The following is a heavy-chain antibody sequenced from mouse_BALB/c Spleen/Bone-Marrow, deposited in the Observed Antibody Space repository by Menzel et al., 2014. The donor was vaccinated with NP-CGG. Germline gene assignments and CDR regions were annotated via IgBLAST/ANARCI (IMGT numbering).Heavy chain of an antibody. CDR1: GYTFTSYW. D-gene: IGHD2-4*01. J-gene: IGHJ3*01. Sequence: VKLQESGAELAKPGASVKMSCKASGYTFTSYWMHWVKQRPGQGLERIGYINPSTGYTEYNQKFKDKATLTADKSSSTAYMQLSSLTSEDSAVYYCARYPYYDYDGFAYWGQGTLVTVSA. CDR3: ARYPYYDYDGFAY. CDR2: INPSTGYT. V-gene: IGHV1-7*01.